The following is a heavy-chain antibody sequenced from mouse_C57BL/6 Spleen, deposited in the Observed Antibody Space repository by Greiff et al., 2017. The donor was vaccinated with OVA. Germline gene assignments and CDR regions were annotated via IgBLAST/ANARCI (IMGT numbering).Heavy chain of an antibody. Sequence: QVQLKQPGAELVKPGASVKLSCTASGYTFTSYWMHWVKQRPGQGLEWIGMIHPNSGSTNYNEKFKSKATLTVDNSSSTAYMQLSSLTSEDSSVYYGANYLVTTEDWGQGTTLTVSS. V-gene: IGHV1-64*01. CDR1: GYTFTSYW. J-gene: IGHJ2*01. CDR2: IHPNSGST. CDR3: ANYLVTTED. D-gene: IGHD2-2*01.